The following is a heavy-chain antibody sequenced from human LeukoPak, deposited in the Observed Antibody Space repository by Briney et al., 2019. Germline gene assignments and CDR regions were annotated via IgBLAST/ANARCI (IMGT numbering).Heavy chain of an antibody. CDR1: GFSFSSYS. V-gene: IGHV3-21*01. Sequence: GGSLRLPCSASGFSFSSYSMTWVRQAPGKGLEWVSCISSSSTYIYFADSVKGRFTISRDNSKNSLYLQMNSLRAEDTAVYFCARDFYLDYDVLTGYYDQWGRGTLVTVSS. CDR3: ARDFYLDYDVLTGYYDQ. D-gene: IGHD3-9*01. CDR2: ISSSSTYI. J-gene: IGHJ4*02.